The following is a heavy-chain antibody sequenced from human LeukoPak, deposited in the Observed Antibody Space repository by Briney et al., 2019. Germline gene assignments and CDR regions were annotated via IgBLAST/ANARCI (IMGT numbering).Heavy chain of an antibody. V-gene: IGHV1-3*01. J-gene: IGHJ5*02. Sequence: GASVKVSFKASGYTFTSYAMHWVRQAPGQRLEWMGWINAGNGNTKYSQKFQGRVTITRDTSASTAYMELSSLRSEDTAVYYCARGWELPDNWFDPWGQGTLVTVSS. CDR3: ARGWELPDNWFDP. D-gene: IGHD1-26*01. CDR2: INAGNGNT. CDR1: GYTFTSYA.